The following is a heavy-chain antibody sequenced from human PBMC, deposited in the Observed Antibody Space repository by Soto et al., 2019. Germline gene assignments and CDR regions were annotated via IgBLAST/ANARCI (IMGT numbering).Heavy chain of an antibody. J-gene: IGHJ2*01. D-gene: IGHD6-19*01. Sequence: ASVNVSCKASGYIFTNYAIHWVRQAPGQRLEWMGWINGGNGNTKYSQKFQGRVTITRDTSASTGYMDLSSLRSEDTAVYYCARSGYSSGWYHWYFDFWGRGTLVTVSS. CDR1: GYIFTNYA. CDR3: ARSGYSSGWYHWYFDF. CDR2: INGGNGNT. V-gene: IGHV1-3*01.